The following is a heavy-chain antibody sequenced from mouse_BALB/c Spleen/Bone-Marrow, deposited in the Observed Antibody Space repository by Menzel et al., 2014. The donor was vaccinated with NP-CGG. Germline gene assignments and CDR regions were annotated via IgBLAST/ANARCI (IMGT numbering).Heavy chain of an antibody. V-gene: IGHV1S56*01. CDR3: ARSGDSSGYGFAY. J-gene: IGHJ3*01. CDR2: IYPGDGST. D-gene: IGHD3-2*01. CDR1: GYTFTSYD. Sequence: VQLQQSGPELVKPGALVKISCKASGYTFTSYDINWVKQRPGKGLEWIGWIYPGDGSTKYNEKFKGKATLTADKSSSTAFMQHSSLTSENSAVYFCARSGDSSGYGFAYWGQGTLVTVSA.